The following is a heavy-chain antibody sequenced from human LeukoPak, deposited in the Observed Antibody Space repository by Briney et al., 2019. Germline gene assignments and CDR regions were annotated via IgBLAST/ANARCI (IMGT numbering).Heavy chain of an antibody. CDR1: GYPFTSYG. J-gene: IGHJ6*04. CDR2: ISAYSGHT. Sequence: ASVKVSCKASGYPFTSYGIVWVRQAPGQGLEWMGWISAYSGHTNYAQKLQGRVTMTTDRSTSTVYMELRSLRFDDTAVYYCARASGSYGSGSYYYYGMDVWGKGTTVTVSS. D-gene: IGHD3-10*01. V-gene: IGHV1-18*01. CDR3: ARASGSYGSGSYYYYGMDV.